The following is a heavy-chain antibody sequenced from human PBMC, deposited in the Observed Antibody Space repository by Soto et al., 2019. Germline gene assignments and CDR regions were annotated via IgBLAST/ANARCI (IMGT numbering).Heavy chain of an antibody. V-gene: IGHV4-34*01. Sequence: PSETLSLTCAVYGGSFSGYYWSWIRQPPGKGLEWIGEINHSGSTNYNPSLKSRVTISVDTSKNQFSLKLSSVTAAGTAVYYCARGPVRGYCTNGVCYTGFDYWGQGTLVTVSS. D-gene: IGHD2-8*01. J-gene: IGHJ4*02. CDR2: INHSGST. CDR3: ARGPVRGYCTNGVCYTGFDY. CDR1: GGSFSGYY.